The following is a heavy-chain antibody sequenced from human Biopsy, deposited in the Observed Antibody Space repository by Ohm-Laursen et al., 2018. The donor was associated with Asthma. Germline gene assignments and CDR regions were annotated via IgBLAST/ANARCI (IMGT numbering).Heavy chain of an antibody. V-gene: IGHV3-30*03. J-gene: IGHJ3*02. Sequence: SLRLSCAASGFTLTTYAIHWARQAPGKGLEWVAVISYDGGNKFYGDSVKGRFTLSRDNSRNTLYLQMNSLRVEDTAIYYCARTHERWTSIQDDALDIWGQGTMVIVSS. D-gene: IGHD4-23*01. CDR2: ISYDGGNK. CDR1: GFTLTTYA. CDR3: ARTHERWTSIQDDALDI.